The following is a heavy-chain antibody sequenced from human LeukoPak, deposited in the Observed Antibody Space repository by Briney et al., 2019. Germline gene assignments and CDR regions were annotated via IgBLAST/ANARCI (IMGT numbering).Heavy chain of an antibody. J-gene: IGHJ4*02. D-gene: IGHD2-8*01. CDR2: MNPNSGNT. V-gene: IGHV1-8*03. CDR1: GYTFTSYD. CDR3: ARGRTYLRYYFDY. Sequence: ASVKVSCRASGYTFTSYDINWVRQATGQGLEWMGWMNPNSGNTGYAQKFQGRVTITRNTSISTAYMELSSLRSEDTAVYYCARGRTYLRYYFDYWGQGTLVTVSS.